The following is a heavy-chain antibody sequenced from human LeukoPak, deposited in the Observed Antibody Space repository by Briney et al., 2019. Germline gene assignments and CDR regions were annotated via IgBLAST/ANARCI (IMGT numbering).Heavy chain of an antibody. CDR1: GGSISSSSYY. J-gene: IGHJ4*02. D-gene: IGHD3-10*01. V-gene: IGHV4-39*07. CDR2: IYYSGST. CDR3: ARGTLWFGSRYYFDY. Sequence: KPSETLSLTCTVSGGSISSSSYYWGWIRQPPGKGLEWIGSIYYSGSTYYNPSLKSRVIISVDTSKNQFSLKLSSVTAADTAVYYCARGTLWFGSRYYFDYWGQGTLVTVSS.